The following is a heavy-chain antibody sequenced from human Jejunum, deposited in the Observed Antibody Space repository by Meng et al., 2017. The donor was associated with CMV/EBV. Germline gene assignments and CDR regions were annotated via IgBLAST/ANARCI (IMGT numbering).Heavy chain of an antibody. Sequence: VAGGSFSGDYWTGIRQSPGKGLEWIGEIKHGGSTKYNPSLKSRVTMLVDTSKKQVSLKVTSMTAADTALYYCARSYGSGSSRFDPWGQGTLVTVSS. V-gene: IGHV4-34*01. CDR2: IKHGGST. CDR1: GGSFSGDY. J-gene: IGHJ5*02. CDR3: ARSYGSGSSRFDP. D-gene: IGHD3-10*01.